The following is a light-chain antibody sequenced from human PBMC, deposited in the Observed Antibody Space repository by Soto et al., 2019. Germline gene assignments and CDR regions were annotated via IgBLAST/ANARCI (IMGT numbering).Light chain of an antibody. CDR1: TGAVTSNYY. V-gene: IGLV7-43*01. Sequence: QTVVTQEPSLTVSPGGTVTLTCASNTGAVTSNYYPNWFQQKPGQTPRSLIYSTNNRYSWHPARFSGSLLGGKAGLTLSGVQPEDEAEYYCLLYYGGAGVFGNGTKLTVL. CDR2: STN. J-gene: IGLJ1*01. CDR3: LLYYGGAGV.